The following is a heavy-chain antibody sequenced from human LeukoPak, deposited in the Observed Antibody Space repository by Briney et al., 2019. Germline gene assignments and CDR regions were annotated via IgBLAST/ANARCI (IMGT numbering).Heavy chain of an antibody. Sequence: GGSQRHSCAVSGFTFSSYEMNWVRQAPGKGLEWVSYISSSGSTIYYADSVKGRFTISRDNAKNSLYLQMNSLRAEDTAVYYCARDLSSSWLDYWGQGTLVTVSS. CDR3: ARDLSSSWLDY. CDR2: ISSSGSTI. D-gene: IGHD6-13*01. V-gene: IGHV3-48*03. CDR1: GFTFSSYE. J-gene: IGHJ4*02.